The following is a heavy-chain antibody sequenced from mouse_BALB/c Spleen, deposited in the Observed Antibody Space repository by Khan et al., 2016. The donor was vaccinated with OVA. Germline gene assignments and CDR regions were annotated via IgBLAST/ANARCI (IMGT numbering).Heavy chain of an antibody. CDR1: GYSITNDYA. CDR2: ISYSGNT. Sequence: VQLKQSGPGLVKPSQSLSLTCTVTGYSITNDYAWNWIRQFPGNKLEWMGYISYSGNTKYNPSLKSRISITLDTSKNQFFLQLNSVTIEDTATYYCARRYGRDFDDWGQGTTLTVSS. D-gene: IGHD2-10*02. CDR3: ARRYGRDFDD. V-gene: IGHV3-2*02. J-gene: IGHJ2*01.